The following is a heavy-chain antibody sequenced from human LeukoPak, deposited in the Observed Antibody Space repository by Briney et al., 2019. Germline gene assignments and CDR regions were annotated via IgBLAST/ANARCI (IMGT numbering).Heavy chain of an antibody. CDR1: GFTFSSYS. Sequence: GGSLRLSCAASGFTFSSYSMNWVRQAPGKGLEWVSSISSSSSYIYYADSVKGRLTISRDNAKNSLYLQMNSLRAEDTAVYYCARVDCSGGSCYVPFDYWGQGTLVTVSS. V-gene: IGHV3-21*01. J-gene: IGHJ4*02. D-gene: IGHD2-15*01. CDR3: ARVDCSGGSCYVPFDY. CDR2: ISSSSSYI.